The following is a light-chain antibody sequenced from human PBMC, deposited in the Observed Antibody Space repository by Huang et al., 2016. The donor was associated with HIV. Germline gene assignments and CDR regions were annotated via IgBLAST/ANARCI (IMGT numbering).Light chain of an antibody. CDR2: AAS. CDR1: QGISSY. CDR3: KQLNIFPAT. Sequence: IQLTQSPSSLSASVGDRVTITCRASQGISSYLAWYQQKPGKAPKLLIHAASTLQSGVPSRFSGSGSGTDFSLTINSLQPEDFATYYCKQLNIFPATFGPGTKVDIK. V-gene: IGKV1-9*01. J-gene: IGKJ3*01.